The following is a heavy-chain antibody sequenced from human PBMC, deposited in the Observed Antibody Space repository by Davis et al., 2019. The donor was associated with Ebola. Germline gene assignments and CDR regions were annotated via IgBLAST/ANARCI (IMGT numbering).Heavy chain of an antibody. D-gene: IGHD6-19*01. CDR2: ISYDGSNK. V-gene: IGHV3-30-3*01. CDR3: ASEQWLGKDYYGMDV. Sequence: GESLKISCAASGFTFSSYAMHWVRQAPGKGLEWVAVISYDGSNKYYADSVKGRFTISRDNSKNTLYLQMNSLRAEDTAVYYCASEQWLGKDYYGMDVWGQGTTVTVSS. J-gene: IGHJ6*02. CDR1: GFTFSSYA.